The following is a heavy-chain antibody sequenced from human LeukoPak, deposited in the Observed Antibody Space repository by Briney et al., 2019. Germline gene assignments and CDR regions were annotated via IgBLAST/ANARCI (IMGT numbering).Heavy chain of an antibody. V-gene: IGHV4-39*07. CDR1: GGSISSSYY. CDR3: ARGSIRGDYFDY. J-gene: IGHJ4*02. CDR2: IDYSGST. D-gene: IGHD3-10*01. Sequence: SETLSLTCTVSGGSISSSYYWGWIRQPPGKGLEWIGSIDYSGSTYYNPSLESRVTISVDTSKNQFSLKLSSVTAADTAVYYCARGSIRGDYFDYWGQGTLVTVSS.